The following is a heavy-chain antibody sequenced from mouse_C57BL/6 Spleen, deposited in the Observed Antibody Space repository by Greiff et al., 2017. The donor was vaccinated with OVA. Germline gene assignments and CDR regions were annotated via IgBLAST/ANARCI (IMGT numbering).Heavy chain of an antibody. Sequence: EVQGVESGEGLVKPGGSLKLSCAASGFTFSSYAMSWVRQTPEKRLEWVAYISSGGDYIYYADTVKGRFTISRDNARNTLYLQMSSLKSEDTAMYYCTRGGDFEGAMDYWGQGTSVTVSS. CDR2: ISSGGDYI. J-gene: IGHJ4*01. V-gene: IGHV5-9-1*02. CDR3: TRGGDFEGAMDY. CDR1: GFTFSSYA.